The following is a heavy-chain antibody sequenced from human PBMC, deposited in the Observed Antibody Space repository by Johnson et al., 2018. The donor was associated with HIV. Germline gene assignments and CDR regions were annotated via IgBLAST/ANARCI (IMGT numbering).Heavy chain of an antibody. CDR1: GFTVSSDY. D-gene: IGHD2-2*01. CDR3: ARGDCSSTSCPRNAFDI. J-gene: IGHJ3*02. CDR2: IYSGGST. Sequence: MLLVESGGGLVQPGGSLRLSCAASGFTVSSDYMTWVRHAPGKGLEWVSIIYSGGSTYYADSVKGRFTVSRDNSKNTLYLQMNRLRAEDTAVYYCARGDCSSTSCPRNAFDIWGQGTMVTVSS. V-gene: IGHV3-66*01.